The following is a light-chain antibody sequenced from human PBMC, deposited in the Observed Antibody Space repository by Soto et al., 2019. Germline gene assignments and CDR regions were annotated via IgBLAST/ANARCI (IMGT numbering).Light chain of an antibody. CDR3: QLYYSYPHT. V-gene: IGKV1-8*01. CDR1: QGISGY. CDR2: AAS. J-gene: IGKJ1*01. Sequence: AIRMTQSPSSFSASTGDRVAITCRASQGISGYLTWYQQKPGKAPKLLIYAASTLQSGVTSRFSGSGSGRDFTLTISYLQSEDFATYYCQLYYSYPHTFGQGTKVEIK.